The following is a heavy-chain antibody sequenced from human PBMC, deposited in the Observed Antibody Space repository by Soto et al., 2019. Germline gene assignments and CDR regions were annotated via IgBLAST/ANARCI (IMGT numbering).Heavy chain of an antibody. D-gene: IGHD2-2*01. CDR2: IYYSGTS. J-gene: IGHJ5*02. CDR3: ARLHCDSPNCVPLDP. V-gene: IGHV4-39*01. CDR1: GGSINDDPSY. Sequence: SETLSLTCTVSGGSINDDPSYRGWIPQPPGKGLEWIGSIYYSGTSSYNPSLKSRVTMSVDTSKKQLSLRLRSVTAADTAVYYCARLHCDSPNCVPLDPWGQGTQVT.